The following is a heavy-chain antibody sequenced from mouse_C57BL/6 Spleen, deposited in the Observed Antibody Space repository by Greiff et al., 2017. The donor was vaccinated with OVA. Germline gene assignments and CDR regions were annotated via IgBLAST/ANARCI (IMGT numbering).Heavy chain of an antibody. Sequence: LVESGAELVRPGTSVKVSCKASGYAFTNYLIEWVKQRPGQGLEWIGVINPGSGGTNYNEKFKGKATLTADKSSSTAYMQLSSLTSEDSAVYFCARMVTTTPFAYWGQGTLVTVSA. V-gene: IGHV1-54*01. CDR2: INPGSGGT. J-gene: IGHJ3*01. D-gene: IGHD2-2*01. CDR1: GYAFTNYL. CDR3: ARMVTTTPFAY.